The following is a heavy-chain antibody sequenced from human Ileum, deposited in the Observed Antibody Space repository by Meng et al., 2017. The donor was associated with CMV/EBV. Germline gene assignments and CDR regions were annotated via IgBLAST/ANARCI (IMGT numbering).Heavy chain of an antibody. Sequence: EVQLVESXVGLVTPGXSLRLSCAASGISFTNAWMSWVRQAPGKGLEWVARIKSKVDGGTIDYAAPVKGRFTISRDDSKNTLYLQMDSLQSDDTAVYYCASGDWEEYWGQGTLVTVSS. V-gene: IGHV3-15*01. CDR3: ASGDWEEY. CDR2: IKSKVDGGTI. D-gene: IGHD3-9*01. J-gene: IGHJ4*02. CDR1: GISFTNAW.